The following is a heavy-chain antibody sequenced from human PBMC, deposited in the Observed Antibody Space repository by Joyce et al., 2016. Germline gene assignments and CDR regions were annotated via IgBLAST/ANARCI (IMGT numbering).Heavy chain of an antibody. J-gene: IGHJ4*02. V-gene: IGHV3-73*02. CDR3: TRNFGGNSQY. CDR1: GFTFSGCT. D-gene: IGHD4-23*01. Sequence: EVQLVESGGGLVQPGGSLKLSCAASGFTFSGCTMHWVRQASGKGLEGGGRMRTNINTYATAYAASVKGRFTISRDDSQNTAYLQMNSLKVEDTAVYYCTRNFGGNSQYWGQGTLVTVSS. CDR2: MRTNINTYAT.